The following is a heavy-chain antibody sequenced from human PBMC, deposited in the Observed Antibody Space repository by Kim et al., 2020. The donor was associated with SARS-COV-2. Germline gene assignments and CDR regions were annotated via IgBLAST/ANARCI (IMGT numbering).Heavy chain of an antibody. CDR3: ARSASRYGGVAD. V-gene: IGHV1-46*01. CDR2: INPNDGSA. CDR1: GYSFTTYF. J-gene: IGHJ4*02. Sequence: ASVKVSCKPSGYSFTTYFIHWVRQAPGQGLQYMGIINPNDGSATYTQKFQGRLTMTRDTSTGTAYMELSSLRSEDTAVYFCARSASRYGGVADWGQGTL. D-gene: IGHD6-13*01.